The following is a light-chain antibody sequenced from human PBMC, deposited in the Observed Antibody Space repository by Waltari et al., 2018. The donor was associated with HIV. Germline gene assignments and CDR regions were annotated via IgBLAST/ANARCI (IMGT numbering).Light chain of an antibody. Sequence: QSVLTQPPSASGTPGQRVTITCSGSSSNIGSKTVNWYQLLPGTAPKLLIYSDNQRPSGVPDRFSGSKSGTSASLAISGLQSGDEADYYCATWDDSLNGNVIFGGGTKLTVL. CDR2: SDN. CDR1: SSNIGSKT. V-gene: IGLV1-44*01. J-gene: IGLJ2*01. CDR3: ATWDDSLNGNVI.